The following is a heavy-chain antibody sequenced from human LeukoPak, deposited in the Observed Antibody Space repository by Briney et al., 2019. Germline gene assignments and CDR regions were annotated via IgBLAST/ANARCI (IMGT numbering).Heavy chain of an antibody. Sequence: GGSLRLSCAASGLTVSSNYMSWVRQAPGKGLEWVSVIYSGGSTYYADSVKGRFTISRDNSKNTLYLQMNSLRAEDTAVYYCARGYYDSSGYYYYYYGMDVWGQGTTVTVSS. CDR2: IYSGGST. D-gene: IGHD3-22*01. CDR1: GLTVSSNY. V-gene: IGHV3-53*01. J-gene: IGHJ6*02. CDR3: ARGYYDSSGYYYYYYGMDV.